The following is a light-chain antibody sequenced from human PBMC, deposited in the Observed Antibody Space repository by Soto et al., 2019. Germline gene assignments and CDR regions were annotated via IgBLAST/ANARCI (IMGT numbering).Light chain of an antibody. V-gene: IGLV1-44*01. J-gene: IGLJ1*01. CDR3: AAWDDSLNGLYV. CDR2: SNN. CDR1: SSNIGSNP. Sequence: PSASGTPGQRVTISCSGISSNIGSNPVNWYQQLPGTAPKFLIYSNNQRPSGVPDRFSGSKSGTSASLAISGLQSEDEADYYCAAWDDSLNGLYVFGTGTKVT.